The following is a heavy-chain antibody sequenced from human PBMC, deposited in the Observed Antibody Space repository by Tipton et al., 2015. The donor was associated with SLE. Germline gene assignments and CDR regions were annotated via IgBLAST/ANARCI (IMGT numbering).Heavy chain of an antibody. V-gene: IGHV5-51*03. J-gene: IGHJ4*02. CDR3: VREFVGGHFDY. CDR2: IYPGDSDT. D-gene: IGHD3-16*01. Sequence: QLVQSGAEVKKPGESLKISCRGSGYTFSNFWIAWVRQVPGKGLEWVAIIYPGDSDTRYSPSFQGHVTISADKSISTAYLQWDSLKASDSAIYYCVREFVGGHFDYWGQGTLVTVSS. CDR1: GYTFSNFW.